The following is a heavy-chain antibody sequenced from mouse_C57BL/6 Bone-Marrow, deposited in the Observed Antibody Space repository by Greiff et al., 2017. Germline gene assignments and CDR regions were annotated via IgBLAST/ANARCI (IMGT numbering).Heavy chain of an antibody. J-gene: IGHJ4*01. Sequence: EVQLVESGGGLVQPGGSLSLSCAASGFTFTDYYMSWVRQPPEKALEWLGFISNSAHGYTTASSASVRGRFTISSDNYPSILYLQMNALGAEDSATYYCARYYSNNYYAMDYWGQGTSVTVSS. CDR3: ARYYSNNYYAMDY. CDR2: ISNSAHGYTT. V-gene: IGHV7-3*01. CDR1: GFTFTDYY. D-gene: IGHD2-5*01.